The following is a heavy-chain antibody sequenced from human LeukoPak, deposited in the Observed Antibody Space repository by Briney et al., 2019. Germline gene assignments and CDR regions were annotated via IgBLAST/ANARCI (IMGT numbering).Heavy chain of an antibody. CDR3: ARDVSYSSSSEFDY. CDR1: GYTFTSYD. J-gene: IGHJ4*02. CDR2: INPNSGGT. D-gene: IGHD6-6*01. V-gene: IGHV1-2*06. Sequence: ASVKVSCKASGYTFTSYDISWVRQAPGQGLEWMGRINPNSGGTNYAQKFQGRVTMTRDTSISTAYMELSRLRSDDTAVYYCARDVSYSSSSEFDYWGQGTLVTVSS.